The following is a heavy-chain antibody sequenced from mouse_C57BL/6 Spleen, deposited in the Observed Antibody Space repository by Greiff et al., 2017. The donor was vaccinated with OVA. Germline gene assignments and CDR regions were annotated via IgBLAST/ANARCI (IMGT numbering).Heavy chain of an antibody. V-gene: IGHV1-47*01. J-gene: IGHJ4*01. CDR3: ARGYYGSSLYYYAMDY. D-gene: IGHD1-1*01. CDR2: FHPYNDDT. Sequence: QVQLQQSGAELVKPGASVKMSCKASGYTFTTYPIEWMKQNHGKSLEWIGNFHPYNDDTKYNEKFKGKATLTVEKSSSTVYLELSRLTSDDSAVYYCARGYYGSSLYYYAMDYWGQGTSVTVSS. CDR1: GYTFTTYP.